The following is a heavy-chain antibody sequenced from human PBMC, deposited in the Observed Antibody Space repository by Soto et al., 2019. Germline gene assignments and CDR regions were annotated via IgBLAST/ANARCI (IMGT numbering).Heavy chain of an antibody. V-gene: IGHV4-59*01. CDR2: ISYSGTT. CDR1: GGPMRNYY. J-gene: IGHJ3*02. Sequence: TSETLSLTCTVSGGPMRNYYWNWIRQTPGKGLEWIGYISYSGTTTYNFALESRVAISIDTSQNQFSLRLRSVTAADTALYYCAKDKNWNYAFDIWGQGTMVTVSS. CDR3: AKDKNWNYAFDI. D-gene: IGHD1-7*01.